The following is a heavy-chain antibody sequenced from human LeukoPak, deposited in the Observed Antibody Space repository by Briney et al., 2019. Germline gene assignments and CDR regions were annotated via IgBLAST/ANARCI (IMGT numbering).Heavy chain of an antibody. D-gene: IGHD4-4*01. V-gene: IGHV3-9*01. CDR2: ISWNSGSI. CDR1: GFTFDDYA. Sequence: PGGSLRLSCAASGFTFDDYAMHWVRHAPGKGLEWVSGISWNSGSIGYADSVKGRFTISRDNAKNSLYLQMNSLRAEDTALYYCAKGRLQGTEYYFDYWGQGTLVTVSS. J-gene: IGHJ4*02. CDR3: AKGRLQGTEYYFDY.